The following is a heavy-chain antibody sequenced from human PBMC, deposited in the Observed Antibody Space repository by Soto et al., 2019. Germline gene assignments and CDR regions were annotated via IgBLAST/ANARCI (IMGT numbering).Heavy chain of an antibody. CDR1: GGSISSSSYY. Sequence: SETLSLTCTVSGGSISSSSYYWGWIRQPPGKGLEWIGYIYYSGSTNYNPSLKSRVTISVDTSKNQFSLKLSSVTAADTAVYYCAREPYGGVSAFDIWGQGTMVTVSS. CDR2: IYYSGST. D-gene: IGHD4-17*01. V-gene: IGHV4-61*01. CDR3: AREPYGGVSAFDI. J-gene: IGHJ3*02.